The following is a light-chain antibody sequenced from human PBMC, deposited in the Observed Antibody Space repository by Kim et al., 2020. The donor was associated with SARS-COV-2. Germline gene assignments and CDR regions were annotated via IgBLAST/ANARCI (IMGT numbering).Light chain of an antibody. CDR1: QSISSY. J-gene: IGKJ1*01. V-gene: IGKV1-39*01. Sequence: ASVGDRVTITCRASQSISSYLNWDQQKPGKAPKLLIYAASSLQRGVPSRFSGSGSGTDFTLTISSLQPEDFATYYCQQSYSTPPTFGQGTKVDIK. CDR3: QQSYSTPPT. CDR2: AAS.